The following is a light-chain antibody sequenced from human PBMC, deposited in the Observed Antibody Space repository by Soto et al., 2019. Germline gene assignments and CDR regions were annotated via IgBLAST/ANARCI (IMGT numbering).Light chain of an antibody. V-gene: IGKV3-15*01. CDR2: GAS. Sequence: TQTQGSLYSSTGGRASLSSRSSQSVTDNYLAWYQHKPGQAPRLLIYGASTRATGLPARFSGSGSGTEFTLTISSLQSEDFAVYYCQQYNNWPITLGQGTRLEI. CDR1: QSVTDN. CDR3: QQYNNWPIT. J-gene: IGKJ5*01.